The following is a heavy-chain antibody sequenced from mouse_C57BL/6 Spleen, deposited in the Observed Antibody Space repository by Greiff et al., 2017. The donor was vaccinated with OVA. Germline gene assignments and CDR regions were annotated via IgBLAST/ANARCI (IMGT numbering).Heavy chain of an antibody. J-gene: IGHJ3*01. CDR3: ARGSYYSNYGQFAY. Sequence: EVKLVESGGGLVKPGGSLKLSCAASGFTFSDYGMHWVRQAPEKGLEWVAYISSGSSTIYYADTVKGRFTISRDNAKNTLFLQMTSLRSEDTAMYYCARGSYYSNYGQFAYWGQGTLLTVSA. V-gene: IGHV5-17*01. CDR1: GFTFSDYG. CDR2: ISSGSSTI. D-gene: IGHD2-5*01.